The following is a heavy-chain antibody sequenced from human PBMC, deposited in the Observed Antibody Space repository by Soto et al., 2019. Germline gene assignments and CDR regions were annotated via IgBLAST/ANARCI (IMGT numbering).Heavy chain of an antibody. CDR3: AKDSEIVVVPAARGGADY. V-gene: IGHV3-23*01. J-gene: IGHJ4*02. Sequence: EVQLLESGGGLVQPGGSLRLSCAASGFTFSSYAMSWVRQAPGKGLEWVSAISGSGGSTYYADSVKGRFTISRDNSKNTLYLQMNSLRAEDTAVYYCAKDSEIVVVPAARGGADYWGQGTLVTVSS. CDR2: ISGSGGST. CDR1: GFTFSSYA. D-gene: IGHD2-2*01.